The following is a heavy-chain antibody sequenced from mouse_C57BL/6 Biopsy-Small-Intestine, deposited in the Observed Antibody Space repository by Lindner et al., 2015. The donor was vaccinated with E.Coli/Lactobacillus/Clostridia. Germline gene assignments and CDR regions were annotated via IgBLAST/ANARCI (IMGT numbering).Heavy chain of an antibody. CDR1: GYTFTNYW. V-gene: IGHV1-63*01. CDR3: ARSRSRDY. Sequence: VQLQESGAELVRPGTSVKMSCKASGYTFTNYWIGWAKQRPGHGLEWIGDIYPGGGYTNYNEKFKGKATLTADKSSSTAYMQFSSLTSEDSAIYYCARSRSRDYWGQGTTLTVSS. D-gene: IGHD3-1*01. CDR2: IYPGGGYT. J-gene: IGHJ2*01.